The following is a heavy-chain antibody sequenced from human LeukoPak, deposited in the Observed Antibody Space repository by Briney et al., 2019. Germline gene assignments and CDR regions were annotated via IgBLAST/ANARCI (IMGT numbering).Heavy chain of an antibody. D-gene: IGHD2-21*02. J-gene: IGHJ4*02. V-gene: IGHV3-11*06. Sequence: GGSLRLSCAASGFSFSDYYMSWIRQTPEEGLEWLSYISSSSDYKNYADSLKGRFTISRDNAKNSLYLQMNSLRAEDTALYYCASVTAPLDYWGQGTLVIVSS. CDR3: ASVTAPLDY. CDR1: GFSFSDYY. CDR2: ISSSSDYK.